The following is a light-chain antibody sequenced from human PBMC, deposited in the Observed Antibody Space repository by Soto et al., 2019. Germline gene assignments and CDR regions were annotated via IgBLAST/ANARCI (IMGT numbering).Light chain of an antibody. CDR2: LGS. V-gene: IGKV2-28*01. Sequence: DIVMTQSPLSLPVTPREPASISCRSSQSLLHSNGYNYLDWYLQKPGQSPQLLIYLGSNRASGVPDMFSGSGSGTDFTLKISRVEAEDVGVYYCMQALQGTFGQGTKVEIK. CDR1: QSLLHSNGYNY. J-gene: IGKJ1*01. CDR3: MQALQGT.